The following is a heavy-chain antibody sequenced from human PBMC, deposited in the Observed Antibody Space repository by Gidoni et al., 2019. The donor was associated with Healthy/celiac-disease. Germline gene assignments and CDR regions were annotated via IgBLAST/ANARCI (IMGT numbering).Heavy chain of an antibody. V-gene: IGHV3-30*03. CDR1: GFTFSSYG. D-gene: IGHD5-12*01. CDR2: ISYDGSNK. CDR3: ATGVAGDPYYYYYMDV. Sequence: QVQLVESGGGVVQPGRSLRLSCAASGFTFSSYGMHWVRQAPGKGLEWVAVISYDGSNKYYADSVKGRFTISRDNSKNTLYLQMNSLRAEDTAVYYCATGVAGDPYYYYYMDVWGKGTTVTVSS. J-gene: IGHJ6*03.